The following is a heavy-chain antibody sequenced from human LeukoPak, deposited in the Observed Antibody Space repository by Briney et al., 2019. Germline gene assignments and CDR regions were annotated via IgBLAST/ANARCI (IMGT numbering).Heavy chain of an antibody. CDR2: IYHSGST. CDR1: GYSISSGYY. V-gene: IGHV4-38-2*01. D-gene: IGHD3-16*02. J-gene: IGHJ6*03. Sequence: SETLSLTCAVSGYSISSGYYWGWIRQPPGKGLGWIGSIYHSGSTYYNPSLKSRVTISVDTSKNQFSLKLSSVTAADTAVYYCARLNYDYVWGSYRIYYYYYMDVWGKGTTVTVSS. CDR3: ARLNYDYVWGSYRIYYYYYMDV.